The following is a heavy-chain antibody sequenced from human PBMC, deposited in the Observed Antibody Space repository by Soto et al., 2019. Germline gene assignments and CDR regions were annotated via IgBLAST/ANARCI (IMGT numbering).Heavy chain of an antibody. CDR2: ISSSSTYI. V-gene: IGHV3-21*01. D-gene: IGHD5-12*01. Sequence: EGSVRLFYAAFGFTFSSDSMNLVRQAPGKGLDSVSSISSSSTYIYYADSVKGSFTISKDNAKNSLYLQMHSLRAEDTAVYYCARGTDGYNPSNLDYWGQGTLVTVSS. CDR3: ARGTDGYNPSNLDY. CDR1: GFTFSSDS. J-gene: IGHJ4*02.